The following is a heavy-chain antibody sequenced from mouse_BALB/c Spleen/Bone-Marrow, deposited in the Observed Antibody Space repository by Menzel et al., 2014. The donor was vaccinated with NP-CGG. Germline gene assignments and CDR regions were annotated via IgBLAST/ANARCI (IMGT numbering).Heavy chain of an antibody. CDR2: INPYNGDT. J-gene: IGHJ2*01. Sequence: EVQLQQSGPELVKPGASVKISCKASGYSFTGYFMNWVKRSHGKSLEWIGRINPYNGDTFYNQKFKGKATLTVDKSSSTAHMELLSLTSEDSVVYYCGREIYYGNPDYWGQGTTLTVSS. D-gene: IGHD2-1*01. CDR3: GREIYYGNPDY. CDR1: GYSFTGYF. V-gene: IGHV1-37*01.